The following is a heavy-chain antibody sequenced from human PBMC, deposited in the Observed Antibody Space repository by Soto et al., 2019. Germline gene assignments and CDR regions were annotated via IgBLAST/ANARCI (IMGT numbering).Heavy chain of an antibody. CDR2: IYWDDDK. J-gene: IGHJ4*02. CDR3: ARGVPFDY. Sequence: QITLKECGPTLLKPTETLTLTCTFSEFSLSTSGVAVGWIRQPPGKALEWLALIYWDDDKRYSPSLKSRLTITKDTSKNQVVLTMTNMDPADTATYYCARGVPFDYWGQGTLVTVSS. CDR1: EFSLSTSGVA. D-gene: IGHD3-10*01. V-gene: IGHV2-5*02.